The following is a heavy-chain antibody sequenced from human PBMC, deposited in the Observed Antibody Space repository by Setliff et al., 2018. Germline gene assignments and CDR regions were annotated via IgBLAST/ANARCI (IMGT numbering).Heavy chain of an antibody. J-gene: IGHJ4*02. CDR2: MSVYKSNT. CDR3: ARDRVSGWYITHDQ. V-gene: IGHV1-18*01. Sequence: ASVKVSCKASGYTFTGYGISWVRQAPGQGLEWVGWMSVYKSNTNYAEKLRGRVTMTTDTSTSTAYVELRSLRSDDTAVYFCARDRVSGWYITHDQWGQGTLVTVSS. D-gene: IGHD6-19*01. CDR1: GYTFTGYG.